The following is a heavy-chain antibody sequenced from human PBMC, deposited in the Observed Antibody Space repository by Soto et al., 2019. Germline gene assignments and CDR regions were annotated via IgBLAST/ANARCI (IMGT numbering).Heavy chain of an antibody. CDR1: GGCISSSSYY. CDR3: ARLKGVHYYYYYYMDV. Sequence: PSETLALTCTVSGGCISSSSYYWGWIRQPPGKGLEWIGSIYYSGSTYYNPSLKSRVTISVDTSKNQFSLKLSSVTAADTAVYYCARLKGVHYYYYYYMDVWGKGTTVTVSS. V-gene: IGHV4-39*01. J-gene: IGHJ6*03. CDR2: IYYSGST.